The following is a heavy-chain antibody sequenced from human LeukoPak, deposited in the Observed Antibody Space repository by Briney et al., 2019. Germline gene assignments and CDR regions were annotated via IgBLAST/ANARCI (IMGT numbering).Heavy chain of an antibody. V-gene: IGHV5-51*01. CDR2: IHPADSDT. CDR1: GYSFTSYW. D-gene: IGHD3-22*01. Sequence: GESLKISCKSSGYSFTSYWIGWVRQLPAKGLEWMGIIHPADSDTRYSPSFQGQVTLSADKSTCTAYLQWSSLKAAETAIYYCARRLNTHYYDRWDQGTLVTASS. CDR3: ARRLNTHYYDR. J-gene: IGHJ4*02.